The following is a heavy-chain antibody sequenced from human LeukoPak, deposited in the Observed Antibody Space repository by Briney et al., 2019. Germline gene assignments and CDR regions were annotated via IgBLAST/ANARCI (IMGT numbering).Heavy chain of an antibody. V-gene: IGHV1-18*01. Sequence: ASGKVSCKTSGYTFSSFGITWVRQAPGQGLEWMGWISAYNGNTNYVEKLRGRVTMTTDRSTATAYMELRSLTSDDTAVYYCARGGIAALDFQHWGQGTLVTVSS. CDR3: ARGGIAALDFQH. J-gene: IGHJ1*01. D-gene: IGHD6-13*01. CDR1: GYTFSSFG. CDR2: ISAYNGNT.